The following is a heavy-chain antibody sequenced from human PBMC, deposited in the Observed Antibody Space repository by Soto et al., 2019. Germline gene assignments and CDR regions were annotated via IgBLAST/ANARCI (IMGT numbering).Heavy chain of an antibody. Sequence: EVQLVESGGGLVQPGGSLGLSCAASGFTFSNYWMHWVRQVSGKGLVWVSRINADGSRTTYVDSVKGRFTISRDNAKNTLYLQMNSLRAEDTAVYYCAAHDYGEYWGQGTLVTVSA. CDR3: AAHDYGEY. J-gene: IGHJ4*02. CDR1: GFTFSNYW. CDR2: INADGSRT. V-gene: IGHV3-74*01.